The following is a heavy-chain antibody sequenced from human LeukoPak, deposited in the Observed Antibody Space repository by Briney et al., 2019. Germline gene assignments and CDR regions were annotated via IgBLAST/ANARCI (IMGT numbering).Heavy chain of an antibody. CDR2: IIPIFGTA. Sequence: ASVKVSCKASGGTFSSYAISWVRQAPGQGLEWMGGIIPIFGTANYAQKFQGRVTITTDESTSTAYMELSSLRSEDTAVYYCARDGPYYYDSSGYYHLDYFDYWGQGTLVTVSS. CDR3: ARDGPYYYDSSGYYHLDYFDY. CDR1: GGTFSSYA. J-gene: IGHJ4*02. D-gene: IGHD3-22*01. V-gene: IGHV1-69*05.